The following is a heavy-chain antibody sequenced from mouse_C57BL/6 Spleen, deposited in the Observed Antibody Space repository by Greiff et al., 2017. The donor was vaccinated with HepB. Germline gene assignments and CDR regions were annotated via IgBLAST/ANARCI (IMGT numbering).Heavy chain of an antibody. CDR2: IYPGDGDT. CDR3: ARSNYYGNYDAMDD. J-gene: IGHJ4*01. D-gene: IGHD2-1*01. CDR1: GYAFSSSW. Sequence: QVQLQQSGPELVKPGASVKISCKASGYAFSSSWMNWVKQRPGKGLEWIGRIYPGDGDTNYNGKFKGKATLTADKSSRTAYMQLSSLTSEDSAVYFCARSNYYGNYDAMDDWGQGTSVTVSS. V-gene: IGHV1-82*01.